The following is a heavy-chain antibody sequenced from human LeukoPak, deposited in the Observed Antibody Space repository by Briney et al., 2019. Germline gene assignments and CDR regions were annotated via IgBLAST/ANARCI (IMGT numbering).Heavy chain of an antibody. V-gene: IGHV4-30-4*08. CDR1: GGSISSGDYY. CDR2: IYYSGST. CDR3: ARGYYDFWSGHPNWFDP. D-gene: IGHD3-3*01. Sequence: SETLSLTCTVSGGSISSGDYYWSWLRQPPGTGLEWIGYIYYSGSTYYNPSLKSRVTISVDTSKNQFSLKLSSVTAADTAVYYCARGYYDFWSGHPNWFDPWGQGTLVTVSS. J-gene: IGHJ5*02.